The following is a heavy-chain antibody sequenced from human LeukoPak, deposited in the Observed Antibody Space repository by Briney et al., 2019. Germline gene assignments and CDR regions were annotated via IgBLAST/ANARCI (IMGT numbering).Heavy chain of an antibody. CDR1: GGSIRSSIYY. Sequence: SETLSLTCTVSGGSIRSSIYYWGWIRQPPGKGLEWIGYIYYSGSTNYNPSLKSRVTISVDTSKNQFSLKLSSVTAADTAVYYCARGIAAAGILRGAFDIWGQGTMVTVSS. CDR2: IYYSGST. J-gene: IGHJ3*02. D-gene: IGHD6-13*01. V-gene: IGHV4-61*05. CDR3: ARGIAAAGILRGAFDI.